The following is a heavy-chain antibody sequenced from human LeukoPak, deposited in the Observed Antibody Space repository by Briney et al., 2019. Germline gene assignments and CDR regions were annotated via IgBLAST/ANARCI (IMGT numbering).Heavy chain of an antibody. V-gene: IGHV4-38-2*02. J-gene: IGHJ4*02. CDR1: GYSISSGYH. Sequence: SETLSLTCTVSGYSISSGYHWDWIRQPPGKGLEWIGSIHHSGKTYYNPSLKSRVTISVDTSKNQFFLNLNSVTAADTAVYYCARVNWIVDYWGQGTLVTVSS. CDR2: IHHSGKT. CDR3: ARVNWIVDY. D-gene: IGHD1-20*01.